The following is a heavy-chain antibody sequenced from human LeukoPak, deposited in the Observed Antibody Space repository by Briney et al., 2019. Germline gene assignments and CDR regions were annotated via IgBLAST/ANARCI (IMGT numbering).Heavy chain of an antibody. CDR2: IKQGGNEK. D-gene: IGHD3-3*01. Sequence: PGGSLRLSCAASGFTFSRHWMSWARQAPGKGLEWVADIKQGGNEKNYLDSVKGRFTISRDDAKNSLYLQMNSLRAEDTAVYYCARGPTYGVRSDFLDYWGQGTLVTVSS. CDR1: GFTFSRHW. V-gene: IGHV3-7*01. CDR3: ARGPTYGVRSDFLDY. J-gene: IGHJ4*02.